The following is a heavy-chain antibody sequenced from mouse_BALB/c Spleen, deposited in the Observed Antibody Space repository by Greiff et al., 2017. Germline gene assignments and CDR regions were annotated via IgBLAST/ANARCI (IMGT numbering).Heavy chain of an antibody. V-gene: IGHV14-3*02. J-gene: IGHJ1*01. D-gene: IGHD1-1*01. CDR1: GFNIKDTY. CDR3: ALHYYGSRGGYFDV. CDR2: IDPANGNT. Sequence: VQLKESGAELVKPGASVKLSCTASGFNIKDTYMHWVKQRPEQGLEWIGRIDPANGNTKYDPKFQGKATITADTSSNTAYLQLSSLTSEDTAVYYCALHYYGSRGGYFDVWGAGTTVTVSS.